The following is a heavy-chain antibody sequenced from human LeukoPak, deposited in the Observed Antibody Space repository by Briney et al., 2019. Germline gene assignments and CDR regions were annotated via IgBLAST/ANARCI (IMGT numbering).Heavy chain of an antibody. V-gene: IGHV4-39*07. J-gene: IGHJ6*03. CDR2: IYYSGST. CDR1: GGSISSSSYY. Sequence: SETLSLTCTVSGGSISSSSYYWGWIRQPPVKGLEWIGSIYYSGSTYYNPSLKSRVTISVDTSKNQFSLKLSSVTAADTAVYYCARYYYYYMDVWGKGTSVTVSS. CDR3: ARYYYYYMDV.